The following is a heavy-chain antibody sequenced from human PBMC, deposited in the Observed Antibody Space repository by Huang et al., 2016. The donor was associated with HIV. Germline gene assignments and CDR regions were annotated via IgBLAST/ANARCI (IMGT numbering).Heavy chain of an antibody. D-gene: IGHD6-13*01. J-gene: IGHJ4*02. CDR3: AKGGSAAAVLDF. CDR2: ISYDGKTK. CDR1: GFTFSSYG. V-gene: IGHV3-30*18. Sequence: QVQLVESGGGVVQPGRSLSISCAASGFTFSSYGMPWVRQSPGKGLVLVAVISYDGKTKYYADSVKCRFSISRDNSKTTVYLQLNSLRVEDTAVYYCAKGGSAAAVLDFWGQGTLVTVSS.